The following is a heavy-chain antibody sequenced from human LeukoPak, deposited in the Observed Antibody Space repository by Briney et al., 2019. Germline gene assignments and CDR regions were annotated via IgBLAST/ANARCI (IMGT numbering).Heavy chain of an antibody. CDR2: IFVGRGNT. CDR1: GFTFTSSA. D-gene: IGHD2-21*02. CDR3: AADRCGGDCRLYYYYGMDV. Sequence: SVKASCKASGFTFTSSAVQWVRQARGQRLEWIGWIFVGRGNTNYAQKFQERVTITRDMSTSTAYMELSSLRSEDTAVYYCAADRCGGDCRLYYYYGMDVWGQGTTVTVSS. V-gene: IGHV1-58*01. J-gene: IGHJ6*02.